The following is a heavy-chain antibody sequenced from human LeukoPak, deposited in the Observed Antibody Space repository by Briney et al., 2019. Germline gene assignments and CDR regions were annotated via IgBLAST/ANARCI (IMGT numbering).Heavy chain of an antibody. CDR3: ASGAYSYYYMDV. V-gene: IGHV4-61*05. D-gene: IGHD4-11*01. CDR2: IYYSGST. Sequence: SETLSLTCTVSGGSISSSSYYWGWIRQPPGKGLEWIGYIYYSGSTNYNPSLKSRVTISVDTSKNQFSLKLSSVTAADTAIYYCASGAYSYYYMDVWGKGTTVTISS. J-gene: IGHJ6*03. CDR1: GGSISSSSYY.